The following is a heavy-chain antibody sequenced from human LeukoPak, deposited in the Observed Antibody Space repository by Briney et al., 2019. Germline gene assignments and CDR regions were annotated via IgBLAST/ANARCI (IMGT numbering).Heavy chain of an antibody. CDR2: INHIGST. Sequence: AETLSLTCAVYGVSFSGYYLSWIRQPPGKGLEWIGEINHIGSTNYNPSLASRVTISVDKSKNQFSLKLSSVTAADKAVYYCARWSVGGYYDILSTYYYGMDVWGQGTTVTVSS. V-gene: IGHV4-34*01. D-gene: IGHD3-9*01. CDR1: GVSFSGYY. J-gene: IGHJ6*02. CDR3: ARWSVGGYYDILSTYYYGMDV.